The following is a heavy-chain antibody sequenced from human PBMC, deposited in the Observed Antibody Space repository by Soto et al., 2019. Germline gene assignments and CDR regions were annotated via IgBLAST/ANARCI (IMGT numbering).Heavy chain of an antibody. D-gene: IGHD2-15*01. Sequence: EVQLLEAGGGLVQPGGSLRLSCAASGFTFDSYAMSWVRQAPGKGLEWVSGISDSGGSTSYADSVEGRFTISRDNSKNTLYLQMNSLGADDTAVYYCAKGRIPGFGGGSCTIRNGFDPWGQGTLVTVSS. V-gene: IGHV3-23*01. J-gene: IGHJ5*02. CDR3: AKGRIPGFGGGSCTIRNGFDP. CDR1: GFTFDSYA. CDR2: ISDSGGST.